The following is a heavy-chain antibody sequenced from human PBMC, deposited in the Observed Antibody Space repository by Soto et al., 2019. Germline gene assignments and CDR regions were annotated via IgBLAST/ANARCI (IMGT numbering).Heavy chain of an antibody. Sequence: GGSLRLSCAASGFTFSNAWMSWVRQAPGKGLEWVGRIKSKTDGGTTDYAAPVKGRFTISRDDSKNTLYLQMNSLKTEDTAVYYCTTSIYGDYYYYYMDVWGKGTTVTVSS. CDR3: TTSIYGDYYYYYMDV. J-gene: IGHJ6*03. V-gene: IGHV3-15*01. D-gene: IGHD4-17*01. CDR1: GFTFSNAW. CDR2: IKSKTDGGTT.